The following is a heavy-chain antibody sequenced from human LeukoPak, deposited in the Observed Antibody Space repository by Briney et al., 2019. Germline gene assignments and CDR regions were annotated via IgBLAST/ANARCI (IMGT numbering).Heavy chain of an antibody. J-gene: IGHJ6*03. D-gene: IGHD3-22*01. Sequence: GGSLRLSCAASGFTFSSYGMHWVRQAPGKGLEWVAFIRYDGSNKYYADSVKGRFTISRDNSKNTLYLQMNSLRAEDTAVYYCATFTMITPTYYYYYYYMGVWGKGTTVTISS. V-gene: IGHV3-30*02. CDR2: IRYDGSNK. CDR1: GFTFSSYG. CDR3: ATFTMITPTYYYYYYYMGV.